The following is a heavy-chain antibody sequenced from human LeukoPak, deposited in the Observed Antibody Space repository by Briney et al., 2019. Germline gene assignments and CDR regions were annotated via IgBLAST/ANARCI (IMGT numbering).Heavy chain of an antibody. CDR2: INGSGGST. Sequence: GGSLRLSCAASGFTFSSYAMSWVRQAPGKGLEWVSAINGSGGSTYYADSVKGRFTISRDNSKNTLYLQMNSLRAEDTAVYYCAKNRKYDILTGYPNWFDPWGQGSLVTVSS. CDR3: AKNRKYDILTGYPNWFDP. V-gene: IGHV3-23*01. J-gene: IGHJ5*02. D-gene: IGHD3-9*01. CDR1: GFTFSSYA.